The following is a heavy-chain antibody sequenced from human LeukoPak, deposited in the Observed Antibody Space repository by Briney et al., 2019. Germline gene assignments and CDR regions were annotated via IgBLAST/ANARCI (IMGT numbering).Heavy chain of an antibody. CDR3: ARDLVTVTKGFDI. J-gene: IGHJ3*02. V-gene: IGHV4-59*11. D-gene: IGHD4-17*01. CDR1: GDSFSSHY. Sequence: PSETLSLTCVVSGDSFSSHYWTWIRQSPGKGLEWIGYISYIGNTNYNPSLKSRVTISIDTSKNQFSLKLRSVTAADTAVYYCARDLVTVTKGFDIWGQGTMVSVSS. CDR2: ISYIGNT.